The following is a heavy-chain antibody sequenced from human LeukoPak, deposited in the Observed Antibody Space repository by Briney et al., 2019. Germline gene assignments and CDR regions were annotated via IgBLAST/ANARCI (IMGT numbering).Heavy chain of an antibody. J-gene: IGHJ3*02. D-gene: IGHD6-25*01. V-gene: IGHV3-53*01. CDR2: IYGGGSV. CDR1: GFTVRSNY. CDR3: ARGVRRRPDAFDI. Sequence: GGSLRLSCAASGFTVRSNYMSWVRQAPGKGLEWVSIIYGGGSVFYADSVKGRFTISRDNSKNTLYLQMNSLRGEDTAVYYCARGVRRRPDAFDIWGQGTMVTVSS.